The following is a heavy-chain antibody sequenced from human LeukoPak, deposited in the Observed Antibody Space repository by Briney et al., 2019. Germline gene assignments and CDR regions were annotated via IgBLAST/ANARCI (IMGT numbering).Heavy chain of an antibody. Sequence: SETLSLTCAVYGGSFSGYYWSWIRQPPGKGLEWIGYIYYSGSTNYNPSLKSRVTISVDTSKNQFSLKLSSVTAADTAVYYCARDLWFGELFHWFDPWGQGTLVTVSS. V-gene: IGHV4-59*01. J-gene: IGHJ5*02. CDR1: GGSFSGYY. CDR2: IYYSGST. D-gene: IGHD3-10*01. CDR3: ARDLWFGELFHWFDP.